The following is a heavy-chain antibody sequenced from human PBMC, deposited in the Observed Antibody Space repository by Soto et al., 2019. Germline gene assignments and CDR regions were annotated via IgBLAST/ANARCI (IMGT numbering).Heavy chain of an antibody. V-gene: IGHV4-59*08. Sequence: QVQLQESGPGLVKPSETLSLTCTVSGGSISSYYWSWIRQPPGKGLEWIGYIYYSGSTNYNPSLKSRVTISVDTSKNQFSLKLSSVTAADTAVYYCARHDYGDYDWGQGTLVTVSS. CDR2: IYYSGST. CDR3: ARHDYGDYD. CDR1: GGSISSYY. J-gene: IGHJ4*02. D-gene: IGHD4-17*01.